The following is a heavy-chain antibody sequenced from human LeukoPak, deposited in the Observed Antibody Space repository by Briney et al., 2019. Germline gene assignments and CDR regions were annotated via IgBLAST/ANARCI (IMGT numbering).Heavy chain of an antibody. V-gene: IGHV1-18*01. J-gene: IGHJ4*02. CDR1: GYTFTNYY. CDR2: ISSYHANT. CDR3: ARGDVYFDY. D-gene: IGHD3-16*01. Sequence: ASVKVSYKASGYTFTNYYITWVRQAPEQGLEWMGWISSYHANTNYAQKLQGRVTMTTDTSTSTVYMELRSLRSDDTAIYYCARGDVYFDYWGQGTLVTVSS.